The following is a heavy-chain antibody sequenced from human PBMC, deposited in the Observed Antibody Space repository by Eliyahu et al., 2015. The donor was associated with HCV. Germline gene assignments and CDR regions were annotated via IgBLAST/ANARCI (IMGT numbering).Heavy chain of an antibody. CDR1: GXTFSXXA. J-gene: IGHJ4*02. V-gene: IGHV3-64D*06. Sequence: EVQLVESGGGLVQPGGSXRXSCSASGXTFSXXAMHWVRQAPGKGLEYVSAISSNGGSTYYADSVKGRFTISRDNSKNTLYLQMSSLRAEDTAVYYCVNYPGIAVAGTHYFDYWGQGTLVTVSS. CDR3: VNYPGIAVAGTHYFDY. D-gene: IGHD6-19*01. CDR2: ISSNGGST.